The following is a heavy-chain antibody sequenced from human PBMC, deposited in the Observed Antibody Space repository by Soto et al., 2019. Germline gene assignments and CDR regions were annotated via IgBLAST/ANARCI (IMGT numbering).Heavy chain of an antibody. V-gene: IGHV3-48*01. Sequence: GGSLRLSCAASGFTFSTYSMNWVRQAPGRGLEWVSYISSGGGTIYYADSVKGRFTISRDNAKNSLYLQINSLRGEDTAVYYCARLYCTGGACPSDYWGQGTLVTVSS. D-gene: IGHD2-8*02. CDR3: ARLYCTGGACPSDY. J-gene: IGHJ4*02. CDR2: ISSGGGTI. CDR1: GFTFSTYS.